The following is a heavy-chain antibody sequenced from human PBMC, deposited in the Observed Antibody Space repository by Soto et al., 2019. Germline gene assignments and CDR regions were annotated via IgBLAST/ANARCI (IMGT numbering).Heavy chain of an antibody. J-gene: IGHJ1*01. V-gene: IGHV3-33*01. D-gene: IGHD4-4*01. CDR2: IWYDGSNE. CDR1: GFTFSSYA. Sequence: QVQLVESGGGGVQPGRSLRLSCAASGFTFSSYAMHWVRQAPGKGLEWVAVIWYDGSNEYYADSVKGRFTISRHNSKNALYQSINGLRESDCVVYYCARDFSAVANAEYSQQLGQGTPVTV. CDR3: ARDFSAVANAEYSQQ.